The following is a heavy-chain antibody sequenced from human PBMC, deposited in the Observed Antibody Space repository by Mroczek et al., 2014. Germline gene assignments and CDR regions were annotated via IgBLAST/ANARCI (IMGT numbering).Heavy chain of an antibody. CDR3: ARGDDSSAHYYVGRRVFDY. D-gene: IGHD3-22*01. J-gene: IGHJ4*02. Sequence: VQLQQWGAGLLKPSETLSLTCAVYGGSFNSYSWHWIRQPPGKGLEWIGEINRGGTTTFNPSLKSRVTISKDASKNQFSLKLTAVTAMDTAVYYCARGDDSSAHYYVGRRVFDYWGQGSLVTVSS. CDR1: GGSFNSYS. V-gene: IGHV4-34*01. CDR2: INRGGTT.